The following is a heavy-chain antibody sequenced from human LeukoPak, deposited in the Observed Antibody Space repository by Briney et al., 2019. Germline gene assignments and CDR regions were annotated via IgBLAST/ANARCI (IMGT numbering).Heavy chain of an antibody. J-gene: IGHJ5*02. Sequence: SETLSLTCTVSGGSISSSSYYWGWIRQPPGKGLEWIGEIYHSGSTNYNSSLKSRVTISVDKSKNQFPLKLSSVTAADTAVYHCARDQGFTMVRGRFDPWGQGTLVTVSS. CDR3: ARDQGFTMVRGRFDP. V-gene: IGHV4-39*06. D-gene: IGHD3-10*01. CDR1: GGSISSSSYY. CDR2: IYHSGST.